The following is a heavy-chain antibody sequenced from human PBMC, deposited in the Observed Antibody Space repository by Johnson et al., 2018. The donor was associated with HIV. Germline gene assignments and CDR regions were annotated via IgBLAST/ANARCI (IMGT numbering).Heavy chain of an antibody. D-gene: IGHD3-22*01. V-gene: IGHV3-23*04. Sequence: VQLVESGGGLVQPGGSLRLSCAASGFTFSSYAVAWVRKAPGKGLEWVSTISGSGSSTHYADSVKGRFTISRDNSRNTMYLQMNSLRAEDTAVHYCAKVRYYDRDAFDIWGPGTLVTVSP. CDR3: AKVRYYDRDAFDI. CDR1: GFTFSSYA. CDR2: ISGSGSST. J-gene: IGHJ3*02.